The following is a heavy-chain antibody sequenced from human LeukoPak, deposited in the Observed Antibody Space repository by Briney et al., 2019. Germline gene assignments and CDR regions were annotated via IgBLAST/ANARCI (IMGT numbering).Heavy chain of an antibody. Sequence: SETLSLTCTVSGGSISSFYWSWIRQPPGKGLECIGYIYSSGSTNYNPSLKSRVTISVDTSKNQFSLKLSSVTAADTAVYYCTRVKGYYDSSGYYKAHAFDIWGQGTMVNVSP. V-gene: IGHV4-59*01. CDR1: GGSISSFY. J-gene: IGHJ3*02. CDR3: TRVKGYYDSSGYYKAHAFDI. D-gene: IGHD3-22*01. CDR2: IYSSGST.